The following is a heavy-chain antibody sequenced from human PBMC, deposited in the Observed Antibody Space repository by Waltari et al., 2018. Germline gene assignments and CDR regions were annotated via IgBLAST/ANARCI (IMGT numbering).Heavy chain of an antibody. V-gene: IGHV3-9*01. CDR2: ISWNSGSM. CDR1: GFTFDDYA. CDR3: AKTGDGYSTTWIDY. D-gene: IGHD2-2*01. J-gene: IGHJ4*02. Sequence: EVQLVESGGGLVEPGRSLRLSCPASGFTFDDYAMQWVRQTPGKGLEWLSGISWNSGSMAYADSVKGRFTISRDNAKNSLYLQMNSLRAEDTAFYYCAKTGDGYSTTWIDYWGQGTLVTVSS.